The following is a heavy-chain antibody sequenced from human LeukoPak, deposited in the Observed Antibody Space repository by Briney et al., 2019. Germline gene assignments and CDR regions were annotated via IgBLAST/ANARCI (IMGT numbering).Heavy chain of an antibody. CDR1: VDSITGYY. CDR3: AKSGGYGLIDY. CDR2: IYSSGST. J-gene: IGHJ4*01. Sequence: SESLSLTCSVSVDSITGYYWGWLRQPPGKGLEWIGCIYSSGSTYYNSPLKSRVTISIDTSKNQVSLKMSSVTAADTAVYYCAKSGGYGLIDYWGQGTLVTVSS. V-gene: IGHV4-59*05. D-gene: IGHD6-25*01.